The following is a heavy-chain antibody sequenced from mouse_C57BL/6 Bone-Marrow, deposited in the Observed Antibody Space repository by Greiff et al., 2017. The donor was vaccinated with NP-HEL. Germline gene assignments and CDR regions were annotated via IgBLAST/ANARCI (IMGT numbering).Heavy chain of an antibody. D-gene: IGHD1-1*01. J-gene: IGHJ4*01. CDR2: IDPSDSYT. V-gene: IGHV1-59*01. CDR1: GYTFTSYW. CDR3: ARITTVVASYYYAMDY. Sequence: QVQLQQPGAELVRPGTSVKLSCKASGYTFTSYWMHWVKQRPGQGLEWIGVIDPSDSYTNYNQKFKGKATLTVDTSSSKAYMQLSSLTSEDAAVYYCARITTVVASYYYAMDYWGQGTSVTVSS.